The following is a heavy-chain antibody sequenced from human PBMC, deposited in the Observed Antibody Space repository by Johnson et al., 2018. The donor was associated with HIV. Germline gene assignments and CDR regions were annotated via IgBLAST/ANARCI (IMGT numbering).Heavy chain of an antibody. V-gene: IGHV3-30*02. CDR3: AARIAVADDDAFDI. Sequence: QMQLVESGGGVVQPGGSLRLSCAASGFTFSSYGMHWVRQAPGKGLEWVAFIRYDGRNKYYADSVKGRFNISRDNSKNTLYQEMNSLRAEDTAVYYCAARIAVADDDAFDIWGQGTMVTVSS. J-gene: IGHJ3*02. D-gene: IGHD6-19*01. CDR1: GFTFSSYG. CDR2: IRYDGRNK.